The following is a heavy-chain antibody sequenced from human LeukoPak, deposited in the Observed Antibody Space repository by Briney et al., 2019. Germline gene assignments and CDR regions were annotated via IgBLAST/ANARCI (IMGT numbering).Heavy chain of an antibody. V-gene: IGHV4-39*01. CDR2: ISYSGSR. D-gene: IGHD3-3*01. Sequence: SETLSLTCTVSGGSISSTNYYWGWIRQPPGKGLEWIGSISYSGSRYYNPSLKSRVTISVDTSKNQFSLKLSSMTAADTAVYYCARHRFWCGYYYFDYWGQGTLVTVSS. CDR3: ARHRFWCGYYYFDY. J-gene: IGHJ4*02. CDR1: GGSISSTNYY.